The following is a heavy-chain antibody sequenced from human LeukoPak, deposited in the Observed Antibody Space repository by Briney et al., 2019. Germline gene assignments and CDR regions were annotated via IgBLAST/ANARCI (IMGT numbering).Heavy chain of an antibody. J-gene: IGHJ6*02. D-gene: IGHD3-3*01. Sequence: ASVKVSCKASGYTFTSYDINWVRQATGQGLEWMGWMNPNSGNTGYAQKFPGRVTMTRNTYISTAYMELSSLRSEDTAVYYCARFYDFWSGYYCYYGMDVWGQGTTVTVSS. CDR3: ARFYDFWSGYYCYYGMDV. V-gene: IGHV1-8*01. CDR1: GYTFTSYD. CDR2: MNPNSGNT.